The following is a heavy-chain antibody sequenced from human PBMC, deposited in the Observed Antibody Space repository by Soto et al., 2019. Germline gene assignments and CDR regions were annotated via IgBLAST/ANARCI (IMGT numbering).Heavy chain of an antibody. J-gene: IGHJ5*02. V-gene: IGHV4-61*01. D-gene: IGHD3-10*01. Sequence: SETLSLTCTVSGGSISSSSYYWGWIRQPPGKGLEWVGYIYYSGSTNYNPSLKSRVTISVDTSKNQFSLKLSSVTAADTAVYYCARDQISAMVRGVWFDPWGQGTLVTVSS. CDR1: GGSISSSSYY. CDR3: ARDQISAMVRGVWFDP. CDR2: IYYSGST.